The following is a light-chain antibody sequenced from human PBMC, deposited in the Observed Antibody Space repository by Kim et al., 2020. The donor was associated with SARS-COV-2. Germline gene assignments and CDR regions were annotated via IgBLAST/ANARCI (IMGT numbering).Light chain of an antibody. Sequence: SASVGDRVTITCQASQDIRNFLNWFQHKPGKAPKLLIYDASILGAGVPSRFSGSGSGTDFTFTISSLQPEDIATYYCQHFDSLPYTFGQGTKLEI. CDR2: DAS. CDR3: QHFDSLPYT. V-gene: IGKV1-33*01. CDR1: QDIRNF. J-gene: IGKJ2*01.